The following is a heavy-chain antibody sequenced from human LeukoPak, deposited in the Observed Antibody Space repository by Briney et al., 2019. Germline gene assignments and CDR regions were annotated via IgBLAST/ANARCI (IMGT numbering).Heavy chain of an antibody. CDR1: GYPFNGYY. V-gene: IGHV1-2*02. Sequence: ASEKVSCKASGYPFNGYYLHWVRQDPGPALEWTGWINPNSSFTNYAQKFQGRVTMTRDTSISTAYMELSRLRSDDTAVYYCARLADCSSSSCRSFDYWGQGTLVTVSS. CDR2: INPNSSFT. J-gene: IGHJ4*02. D-gene: IGHD2-2*01. CDR3: ARLADCSSSSCRSFDY.